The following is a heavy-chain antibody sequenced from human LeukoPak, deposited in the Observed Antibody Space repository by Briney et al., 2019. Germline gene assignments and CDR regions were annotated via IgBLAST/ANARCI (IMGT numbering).Heavy chain of an antibody. CDR1: GFMFSSFA. Sequence: PGGSLRLSCAASGFMFSSFAMNWVRQAPGKGLEWLSAVTGGGGSTYYADSVKGRFTISRDNSRNTLYLQLNSLRAEDTALYFCAKDRPTYGSGSPIDFWGQGTLVTVSS. D-gene: IGHD3-10*01. CDR2: VTGGGGST. CDR3: AKDRPTYGSGSPIDF. J-gene: IGHJ4*02. V-gene: IGHV3-23*01.